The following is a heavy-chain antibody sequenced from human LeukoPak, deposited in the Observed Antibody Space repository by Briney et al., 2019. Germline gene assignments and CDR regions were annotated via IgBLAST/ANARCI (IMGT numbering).Heavy chain of an antibody. V-gene: IGHV3-30*03. CDR2: ISYDGSNK. CDR1: GFTFSSYG. D-gene: IGHD3-16*01. J-gene: IGHJ4*02. CDR3: AMGGSNFDY. Sequence: PGRSLRLSCAASGFTFSSYGMHWVRQAPGKGLEWVAVISYDGSNKYYADSVKGRVTISRDNSKNTLYLQMNSLRAEDTAVYYCAMGGSNFDYWGQGTLVTVSS.